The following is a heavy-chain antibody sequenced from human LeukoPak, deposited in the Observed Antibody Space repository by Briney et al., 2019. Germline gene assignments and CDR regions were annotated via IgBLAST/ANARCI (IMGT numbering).Heavy chain of an antibody. CDR3: ARYKRWLQLSAFDI. CDR2: IYHSGST. J-gene: IGHJ3*02. Sequence: SETLSLTCAVSGGSISSSNWWSWVRQPPGKGLEWIGEIYHSGSTNYNPSLKSRVTISIDMSKKQFSLKLTSMTAADTAIYYCARYKRWLQLSAFDIWGQGTMVTVFS. D-gene: IGHD5-24*01. CDR1: GGSISSSNW. V-gene: IGHV4-4*02.